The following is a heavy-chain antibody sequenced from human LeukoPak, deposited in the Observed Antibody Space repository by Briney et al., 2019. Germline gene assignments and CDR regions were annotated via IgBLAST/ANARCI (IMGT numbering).Heavy chain of an antibody. CDR2: IYYSGST. V-gene: IGHV4-59*01. J-gene: IGHJ4*02. Sequence: SETRSLTCTVSGGSISSYYWSWIRQPPGKGLECIGYIYYSGSTNYNPSLKSRVTISVDTSKNQFSLKLSSVTAADTAVYYCARRTYFYDSSGYYFDYWGQGTLVTVSS. CDR3: ARRTYFYDSSGYYFDY. CDR1: GGSISSYY. D-gene: IGHD3-22*01.